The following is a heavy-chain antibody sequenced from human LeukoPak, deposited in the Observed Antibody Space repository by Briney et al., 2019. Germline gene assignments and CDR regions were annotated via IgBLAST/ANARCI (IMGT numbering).Heavy chain of an antibody. D-gene: IGHD2-2*01. CDR1: GFTFSSYA. V-gene: IGHV3-23*01. CDR3: AKGPDCSSISCYGNWFDP. CDR2: ISGSGGST. J-gene: IGHJ5*02. Sequence: GGSLRLSCATSGFTFSSYAMSWVRQAPGKGLEWVSAISGSGGSTYYADSVKGRFTISRDNSKNTLYLQMNSLRAEDTAVYYCAKGPDCSSISCYGNWFDPWGQGTLVTVSS.